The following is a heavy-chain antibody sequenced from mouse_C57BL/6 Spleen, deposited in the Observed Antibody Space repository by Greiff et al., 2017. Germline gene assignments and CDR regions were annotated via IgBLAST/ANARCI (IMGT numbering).Heavy chain of an antibody. CDR1: GYSFTDYN. V-gene: IGHV1-39*01. CDR3: ARRNYGRSYAWFAY. CDR2: INPNYGTT. D-gene: IGHD1-1*01. Sequence: VQLQQSGPELVKPGASVKISCKASGYSFTDYNMNWVKQSNGKSLEWIGVINPNYGTTSYNQKFKGKATLTVDQSSSTAYMPLNSLTSEDSAVYYCARRNYGRSYAWFAYWGQGTLVTVSA. J-gene: IGHJ3*01.